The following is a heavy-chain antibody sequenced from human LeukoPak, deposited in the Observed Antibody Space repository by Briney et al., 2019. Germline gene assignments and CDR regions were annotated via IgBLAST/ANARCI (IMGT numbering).Heavy chain of an antibody. CDR3: ARDPPHLCSSTSCFGDY. J-gene: IGHJ4*02. V-gene: IGHV1-18*01. Sequence: GASVKVSCKSSGYTFTNYGISWVRQAPGQGLEWIGWISAYNGNTNYAQKIQGRVTMTTDTSTNTAYMELRNLRSDDTAVYYCARDPPHLCSSTSCFGDYWGQGTLVTVSS. CDR2: ISAYNGNT. D-gene: IGHD2-2*01. CDR1: GYTFTNYG.